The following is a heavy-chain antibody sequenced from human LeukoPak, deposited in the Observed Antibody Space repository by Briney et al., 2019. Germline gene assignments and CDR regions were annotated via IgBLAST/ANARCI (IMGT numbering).Heavy chain of an antibody. V-gene: IGHV1-18*01. CDR2: ISAYNGNT. CDR3: ARHKYSSSWLYNGFDP. CDR1: GYTFTSYG. Sequence: GASVKVSCKASGYTFTSYGISCVRQAPGQGLEWMGWISAYNGNTNYAQKLQGRVTMTTDTSTSTAYMELRSLRSDDTAVYYCARHKYSSSWLYNGFDPWGQGTLVTVSS. J-gene: IGHJ5*02. D-gene: IGHD6-13*01.